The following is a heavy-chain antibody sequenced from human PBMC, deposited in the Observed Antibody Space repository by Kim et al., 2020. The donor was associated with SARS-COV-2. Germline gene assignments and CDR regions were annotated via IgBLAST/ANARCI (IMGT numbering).Heavy chain of an antibody. CDR3: ARVGWGLRDGYKNSMNYFDY. J-gene: IGHJ4*02. CDR1: GGTFSSYA. V-gene: IGHV1-69*13. Sequence: SVKVSCKASGGTFSSYAISWVRQAPGQGLEWMGGIIPIFGTANYAQKFQGRVTITADESTSTAYMELSSLRSEDTAVYYCARVGWGLRDGYKNSMNYFDYWGQGTLVTVSS. D-gene: IGHD5-12*01. CDR2: IIPIFGTA.